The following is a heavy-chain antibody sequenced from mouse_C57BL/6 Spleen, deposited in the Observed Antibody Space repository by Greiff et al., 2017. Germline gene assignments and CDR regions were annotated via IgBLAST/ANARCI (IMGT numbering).Heavy chain of an antibody. Sequence: VQVVESGPGLVQPSQSLSITCTVSGFSLTSYGVHWVRQSPGKGLEWLGVIWSGGSTDYNAAFISRLSISKDNSKSQVFFKMNSLQADDTAIYYCARNRAITTVVEAMDYWGQGTSVTVSS. D-gene: IGHD1-1*01. V-gene: IGHV2-2*01. CDR2: IWSGGST. J-gene: IGHJ4*01. CDR1: GFSLTSYG. CDR3: ARNRAITTVVEAMDY.